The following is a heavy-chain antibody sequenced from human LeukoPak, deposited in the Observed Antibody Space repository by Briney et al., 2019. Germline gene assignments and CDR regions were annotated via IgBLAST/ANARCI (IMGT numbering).Heavy chain of an antibody. V-gene: IGHV3-30*03. J-gene: IGHJ4*02. Sequence: GRSLRLSCAASGFTFSSYGMHWVRQAPGKGLEWVAVISYDGSNKYYADSVKGRFTISRDNSKNTLYLQMNSLRAEDTAVYYCARDLLSLAVIYWGQGTLVTVSS. D-gene: IGHD2/OR15-2a*01. CDR2: ISYDGSNK. CDR3: ARDLLSLAVIY. CDR1: GFTFSSYG.